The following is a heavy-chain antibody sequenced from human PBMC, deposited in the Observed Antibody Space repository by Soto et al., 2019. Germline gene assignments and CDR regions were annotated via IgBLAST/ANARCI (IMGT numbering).Heavy chain of an antibody. V-gene: IGHV2-5*02. CDR2: IYWDDNK. CDR1: GLSLDTYGMG. Sequence: QITLKESGTALVKPTQTLTLTCTLSGLSLDTYGMGLGWISQSPGKALEWVALIYWDDNKRYSPSLNSRLTITKDTFTNRVVITMTKLQPNDTSTYFFAHRYSTSCYKWAFDLLGQGTMVTVSS. D-gene: IGHD2-2*01. J-gene: IGHJ3*01. CDR3: AHRYSTSCYKWAFDL.